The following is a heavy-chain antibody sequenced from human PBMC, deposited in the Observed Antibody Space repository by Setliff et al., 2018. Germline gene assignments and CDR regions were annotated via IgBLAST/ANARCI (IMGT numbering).Heavy chain of an antibody. Sequence: SVKVSCKASGDTFSKYGISWVRLAPGQGPEWMGGIIPYLGIANYAQKFQGRVTITADKSTSTVYMELSSLRSEGMAVYYCARAPSVELVTIRTNSWFTYWGQGTLVTVSS. J-gene: IGHJ4*02. CDR1: GDTFSKYG. V-gene: IGHV1-69*10. CDR3: ARAPSVELVTIRTNSWFTY. D-gene: IGHD5-18*01. CDR2: IIPYLGIA.